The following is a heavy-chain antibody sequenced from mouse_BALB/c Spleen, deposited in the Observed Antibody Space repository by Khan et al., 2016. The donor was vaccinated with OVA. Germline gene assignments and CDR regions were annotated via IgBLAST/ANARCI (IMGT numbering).Heavy chain of an antibody. CDR2: IYPGNVNT. Sequence: QVQLQQSGPELVKPGTSVRISCKASGYTFTSFYIHWVKQRPGQGLEWIGWIYPGNVNTKYTEKFKGKATLTADKYSRTAYIQLSSLTSEDSDVYVCATHLYEAMAYWGQGTSVTVSS. V-gene: IGHV1S56*01. J-gene: IGHJ4*01. CDR1: GYTFTSFY. CDR3: ATHLYEAMAY.